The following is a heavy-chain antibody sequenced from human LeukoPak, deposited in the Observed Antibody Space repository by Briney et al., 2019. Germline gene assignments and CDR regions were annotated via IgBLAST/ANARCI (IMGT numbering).Heavy chain of an antibody. CDR2: INHSGST. CDR1: GGSFSGYY. CDR3: ARGVLVTSDAFDI. D-gene: IGHD2-21*02. V-gene: IGHV4-34*01. J-gene: IGHJ3*02. Sequence: SETLSLTCAVYGGSFSGYYLSWIRQPPGKGLEWIGEINHSGSTNYNPSLKSRVTISVDTSKNQFSLKLSSVTAADTAVYYCARGVLVTSDAFDIWGQGTMVTVSS.